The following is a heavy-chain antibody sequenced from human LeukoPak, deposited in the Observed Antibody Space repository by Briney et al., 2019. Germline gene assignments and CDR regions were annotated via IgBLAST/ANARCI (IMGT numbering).Heavy chain of an antibody. CDR1: GYTLTELS. CDR2: FDPKDGET. V-gene: IGHV1-24*01. D-gene: IGHD3-22*01. Sequence: ASVTISCKVSGYTLTELSMHWVRQAPGKGLEWMGGFDPKDGETIYAQKFQGRVTMTEDTSTDTAYMELSSLRSEDTAVYYCATYSNRDYYDSSGYYYWGQGTLVTVSS. CDR3: ATYSNRDYYDSSGYYY. J-gene: IGHJ4*02.